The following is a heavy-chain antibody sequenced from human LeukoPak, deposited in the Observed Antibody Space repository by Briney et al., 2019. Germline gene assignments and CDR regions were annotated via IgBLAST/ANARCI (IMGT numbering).Heavy chain of an antibody. CDR1: GASISSYY. CDR3: AGFGAGSYY. Sequence: SETLSLTCIVSGASISSYYWSWIRQPAGKGLEWIGHIYTTGSTNYNPSLKSRVTMSVDTSRNEFSLKLSSVTAADTAVYYCAGFGAGSYYWGQGTLVTVSS. J-gene: IGHJ4*02. D-gene: IGHD3-10*01. CDR2: IYTTGST. V-gene: IGHV4-4*07.